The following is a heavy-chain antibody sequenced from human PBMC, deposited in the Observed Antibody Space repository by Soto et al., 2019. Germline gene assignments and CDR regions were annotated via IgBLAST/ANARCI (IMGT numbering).Heavy chain of an antibody. Sequence: ASETLSLTCTVSGVSISSGDYYWSWIRQPPGKGLEWIGYIYYSGSTYYNPSLKSRVTISVDRSKNQFSLKLSSVTAADTAVYHCARDAVAGVATPKDAFDIWGQGTMVTVSS. D-gene: IGHD5-12*01. CDR1: GVSISSGDYY. CDR2: IYYSGST. J-gene: IGHJ3*02. CDR3: ARDAVAGVATPKDAFDI. V-gene: IGHV4-30-4*01.